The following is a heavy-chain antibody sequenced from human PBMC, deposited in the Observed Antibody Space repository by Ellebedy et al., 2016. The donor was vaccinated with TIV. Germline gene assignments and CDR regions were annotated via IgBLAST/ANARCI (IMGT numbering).Heavy chain of an antibody. D-gene: IGHD2-2*01. J-gene: IGHJ6*02. Sequence: GGSLRLXCAASGFTFSSYWMSWVRQAPGKGLEWVANIKQDGSEKYYVDSVKGRFTISRDNAKNSLYLQMNSLRAEDTAVYYCARVFRHNSPAAVDYYYYGMDVWGQGTTVTVSS. CDR1: GFTFSSYW. CDR2: IKQDGSEK. CDR3: ARVFRHNSPAAVDYYYYGMDV. V-gene: IGHV3-7*01.